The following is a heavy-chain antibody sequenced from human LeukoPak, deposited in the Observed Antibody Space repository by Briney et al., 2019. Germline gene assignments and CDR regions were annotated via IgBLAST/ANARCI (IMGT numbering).Heavy chain of an antibody. D-gene: IGHD3-22*01. Sequence: GGSLRLSCAASGFTFSSYEMNWVRQAPGKGLEWVSYISSSGSTIYYADSVKGRFTISRDNSKNTLYLQMNSLRAEDTAVYYCAKDLYYYDSSGNFDIWGQGTMVTVSS. CDR3: AKDLYYYDSSGNFDI. CDR1: GFTFSSYE. V-gene: IGHV3-48*03. CDR2: ISSSGSTI. J-gene: IGHJ3*02.